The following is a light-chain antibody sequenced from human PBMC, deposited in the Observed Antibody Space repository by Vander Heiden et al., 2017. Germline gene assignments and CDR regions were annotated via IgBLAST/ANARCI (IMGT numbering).Light chain of an antibody. CDR3: SSYTSSTTVV. Sequence: QSALTQPASVSGSPGQSITISCTGTSSDIGTYNFVSWYQQHPGKAPKLMSYDVSDRPSGVSDRFSGSKSGNTASLTISGLQAEDEADYYCSSYTSSTTVVFGGGTTLTVL. V-gene: IGLV2-14*03. J-gene: IGLJ3*02. CDR2: DVS. CDR1: SSDIGTYNF.